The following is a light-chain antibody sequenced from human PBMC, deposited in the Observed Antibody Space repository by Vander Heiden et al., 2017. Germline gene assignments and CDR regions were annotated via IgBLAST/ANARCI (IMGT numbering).Light chain of an antibody. CDR1: QSVLYSSNNKNY. Sequence: DIVMTQSLDALAVSLGERATINCKSSQSVLYSSNNKNYLAWYQQKPGQPPKLLIYWASTRESGVPDRFSGSGSGTDFTLTISSLQAEDLAVYYCQQEDSTQNTFGQGTKLEIK. CDR3: QQEDSTQNT. J-gene: IGKJ2*01. CDR2: WAS. V-gene: IGKV4-1*01.